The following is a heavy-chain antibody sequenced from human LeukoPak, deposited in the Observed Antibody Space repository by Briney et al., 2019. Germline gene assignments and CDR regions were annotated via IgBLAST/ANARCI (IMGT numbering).Heavy chain of an antibody. Sequence: GASVKVSCKASGGTFSSYAISWVRQAPGQGLEWMGGIIPIFGTANYAQKFQGRVTITADESTSTAYMELSSLRSEDTAVYYCARGGVGLIVGATAPGNPYYFDYWGQGTLVTVSS. CDR2: IIPIFGTA. J-gene: IGHJ4*02. CDR3: ARGGVGLIVGATAPGNPYYFDY. V-gene: IGHV1-69*13. CDR1: GGTFSSYA. D-gene: IGHD1-26*01.